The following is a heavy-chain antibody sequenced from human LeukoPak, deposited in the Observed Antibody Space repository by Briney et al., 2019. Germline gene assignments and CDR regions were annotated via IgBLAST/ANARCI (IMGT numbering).Heavy chain of an antibody. D-gene: IGHD4-17*01. V-gene: IGHV3-30*04. CDR2: ISYDGSNK. CDR3: AREMSPGGDYYLCDY. J-gene: IGHJ4*02. CDR1: GFTFSSYA. Sequence: GGSLRLSCAASGFTFSSYAMHWVRQAPGKGLEWVAVISYDGSNKYYADSVKGRFTISRDNSKNTLYLQMNSLRAEDTAVYYCAREMSPGGDYYLCDYWSQGTLVTVSS.